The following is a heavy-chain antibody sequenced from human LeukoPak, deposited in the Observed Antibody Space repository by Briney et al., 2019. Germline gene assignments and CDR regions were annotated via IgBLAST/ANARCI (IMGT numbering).Heavy chain of an antibody. Sequence: ASVKVSCKASGYTFTSYYMHWVRQAPGQGPEWMGIINPSGGSTTFAQKFQGRVTMTRDTSTSTVYMELSSLRSEDTAVYYCASVSSFGVVTSNSMDVWGQGTTVTVSS. V-gene: IGHV1-46*01. CDR3: ASVSSFGVVTSNSMDV. CDR1: GYTFTSYY. J-gene: IGHJ6*02. D-gene: IGHD3-3*01. CDR2: INPSGGST.